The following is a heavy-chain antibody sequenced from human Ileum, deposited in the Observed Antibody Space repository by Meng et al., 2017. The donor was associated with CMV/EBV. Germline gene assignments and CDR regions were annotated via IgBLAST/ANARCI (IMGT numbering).Heavy chain of an antibody. CDR1: FNFSRYT. CDR3: AREANSGHSASDWFDP. V-gene: IGHV3-21*01. Sequence: FNFSRYTINWVRQAPGKGLEWVSSLSSNSAYIYYADSVKGRFTIPRDNAKNSLYPQMNSLRAEDTAVYYCAREANSGHSASDWFDPWGQGTLVTVSS. D-gene: IGHD4-23*01. J-gene: IGHJ5*02. CDR2: LSSNSAYI.